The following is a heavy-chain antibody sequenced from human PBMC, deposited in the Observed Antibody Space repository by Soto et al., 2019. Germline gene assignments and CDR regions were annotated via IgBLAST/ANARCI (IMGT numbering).Heavy chain of an antibody. CDR3: ARALDIYGYYAMDA. D-gene: IGHD5-18*01. CDR2: ISAYNGNT. CDR1: GYTFTTYG. J-gene: IGHJ6*02. Sequence: QVQLVQSGAELKKPGASVKASCKTSGYTFTTYGSSWVRQAPGQGLGWMGWISAYNGNTNNAQLLQGRVPKNTDAFTITAYMQVRSLRSLYTAVYYGARALDIYGYYAMDAFVQGTKVTVSS. V-gene: IGHV1-18*04.